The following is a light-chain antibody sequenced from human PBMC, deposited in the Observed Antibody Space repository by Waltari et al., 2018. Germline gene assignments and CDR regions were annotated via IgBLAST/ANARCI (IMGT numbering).Light chain of an antibody. CDR2: ATS. CDR1: QSISGY. V-gene: IGKV1-39*01. CDR3: QQSYRTPPLT. J-gene: IGKJ4*01. Sequence: DIQMTQSPSSLSASVGDRVTITCRASQSISGYLNWYQQKPGNAHKVLIYATSSLQSGVPSRFSGSGSGTDFTLTISSLQPEDFATYYCQQSYRTPPLTFGGGTKVEIK.